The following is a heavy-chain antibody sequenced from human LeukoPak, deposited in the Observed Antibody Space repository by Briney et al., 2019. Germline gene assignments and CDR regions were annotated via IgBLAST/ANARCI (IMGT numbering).Heavy chain of an antibody. CDR2: IYYSGST. V-gene: IGHV4-59*01. CDR1: VGSTSSDY. Sequence: KASETLSLTCTVSVGSTSSDYWSWIREPPRRGLERIGYIYYSGSTNYNPSLKCRVTISVDTSKNQFSLKLSSVTAADTAVYYCARVPSDYYYYGMDVWGKGTTVTVSS. J-gene: IGHJ6*04. CDR3: ARVPSDYYYYGMDV.